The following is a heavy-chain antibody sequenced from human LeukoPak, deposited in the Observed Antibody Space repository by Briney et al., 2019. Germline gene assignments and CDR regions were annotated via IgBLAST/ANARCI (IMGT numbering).Heavy chain of an antibody. Sequence: SQTLSLTCTVSGGSISSGDYYWSWIRQPPGKGLEWIGYIYYSGSTYYNPSLKSRVAISVNTSKNQFSLKLSSVTAADTAVYYCARYVVAPWIDYWGQGTLVTVSS. CDR2: IYYSGST. V-gene: IGHV4-30-4*01. J-gene: IGHJ4*02. D-gene: IGHD2-2*01. CDR3: ARYVVAPWIDY. CDR1: GGSISSGDYY.